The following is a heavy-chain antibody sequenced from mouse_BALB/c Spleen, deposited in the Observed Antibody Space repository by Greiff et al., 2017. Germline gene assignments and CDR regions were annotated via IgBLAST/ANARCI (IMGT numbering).Heavy chain of an antibody. V-gene: IGHV2-6-7*01. CDR3: ARDPYYGYDVSYAMDY. D-gene: IGHD2-9*01. CDR1: GFSLTGYG. Sequence: QVQLKQSGPGLVAPSQSLSITCTVSGFSLTGYGVNWVRQPPGKGLEWLGMIWGDGSTDYNSALKSRLSISKDNSKSQVFLKMNSLQTDDTARYYCARDPYYGYDVSYAMDYWGQGTSVTVSS. J-gene: IGHJ4*01. CDR2: IWGDGST.